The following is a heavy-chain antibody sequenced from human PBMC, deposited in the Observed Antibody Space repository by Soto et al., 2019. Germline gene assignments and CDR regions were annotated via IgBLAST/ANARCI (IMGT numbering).Heavy chain of an antibody. CDR3: ARDPAALRPSRGIDP. Sequence: QVQLQESGPGLVKPSETLSLTCTVSGASVSSGDYYWSWIRQPPGKGLEWIGYIYYSGSTVYNSSLRSRVTISVDTSTNQSSLKLSSVTAADTAVYYCARDPAALRPSRGIDPWGQGTLVTVSS. V-gene: IGHV4-61*08. J-gene: IGHJ5*02. CDR2: IYYSGST. D-gene: IGHD3-3*01. CDR1: GASVSSGDYY.